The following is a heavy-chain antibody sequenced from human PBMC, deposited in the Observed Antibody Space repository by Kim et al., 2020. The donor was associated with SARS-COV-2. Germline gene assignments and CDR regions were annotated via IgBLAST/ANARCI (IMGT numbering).Heavy chain of an antibody. D-gene: IGHD3-22*01. J-gene: IGHJ6*01. Sequence: GGSLRPSCVASGFTFDTYAMSWVRQAPGKGLEWVSVITGNGINKFFADSVRGRFTISRDNSKNTLFLQMNSLRDEDTALYYCAKMVVMDGYNYYYYYGM. CDR1: GFTFDTYA. CDR3: AKMVVMDGYNYYYYYGM. CDR2: ITGNGINK. V-gene: IGHV3-23*01.